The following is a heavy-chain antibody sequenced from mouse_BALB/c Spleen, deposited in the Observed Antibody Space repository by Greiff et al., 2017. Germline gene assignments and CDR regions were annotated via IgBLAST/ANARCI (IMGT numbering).Heavy chain of an antibody. J-gene: IGHJ4*01. CDR1: GFTFSSFG. CDR3: ARLGDGNYVGAMDY. D-gene: IGHD2-1*01. CDR2: ISSGSSTI. V-gene: IGHV5-17*02. Sequence: EVKLMESGGGLVQPGGSRKLSCAASGFTFSSFGMHWVRQAPEKGLEWVAYISSGSSTIYYADTVKGRFTISRDNPKNTLFLQMTSLRSEDTAMYYCARLGDGNYVGAMDYWGQGTSVTVSS.